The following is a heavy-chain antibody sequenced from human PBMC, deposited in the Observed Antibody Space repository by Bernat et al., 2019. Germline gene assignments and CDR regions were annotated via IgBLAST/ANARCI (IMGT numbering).Heavy chain of an antibody. J-gene: IGHJ5*02. CDR2: INHSGST. V-gene: IGHV4-34*01. Sequence: QAQLQQWGAGLLKPSETLSLTCAVYGGSFSGYYWSWIRQPPGKGLEWIGEINHSGSTNYNPSLKSRVTISVDTSKNRFSLKLSSVTAADTAVYYCARVHYPIRFLEWLCYYNWFDPWGQGTLVTVSS. CDR3: ARVHYPIRFLEWLCYYNWFDP. D-gene: IGHD3-3*01. CDR1: GGSFSGYY.